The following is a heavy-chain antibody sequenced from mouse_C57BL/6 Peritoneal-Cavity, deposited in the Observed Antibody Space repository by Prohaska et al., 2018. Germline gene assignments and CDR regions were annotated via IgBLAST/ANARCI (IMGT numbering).Heavy chain of an antibody. Sequence: KASGYTFTSYWMHWVKQRPGQGLEWIGEIDPSDSYTNYNQKFKGKATLTVDKSSSTAYMELRSLTSEDSAVYYCARGEWLLRDYWGQGTTLTVSS. V-gene: IGHV1-69*02. CDR3: ARGEWLLRDY. CDR2: IDPSDSYT. CDR1: GYTFTSYW. J-gene: IGHJ2*01. D-gene: IGHD2-3*01.